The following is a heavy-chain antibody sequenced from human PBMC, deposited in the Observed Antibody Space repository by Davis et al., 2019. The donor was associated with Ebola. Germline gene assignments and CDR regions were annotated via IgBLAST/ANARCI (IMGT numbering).Heavy chain of an antibody. CDR2: INPSGGST. Sequence: ASVKVSCKASGYTFTSYYMHWVRQAPGQGLEWMGIINPSGGSTSYAQKFQGRVTMTRDTSTSTVYMELSSLRSEDTAVYYCARSPFPKSSSWYENYYYYMDVWGKGTTVTVSS. D-gene: IGHD6-13*01. V-gene: IGHV1-46*01. CDR3: ARSPFPKSSSWYENYYYYMDV. J-gene: IGHJ6*03. CDR1: GYTFTSYY.